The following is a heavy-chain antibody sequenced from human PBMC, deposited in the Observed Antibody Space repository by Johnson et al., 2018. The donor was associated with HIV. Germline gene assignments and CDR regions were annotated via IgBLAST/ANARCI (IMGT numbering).Heavy chain of an antibody. V-gene: IGHV3-23*04. CDR3: TTGPLRSSRGAFDI. D-gene: IGHD2-2*01. CDR1: GLTFSNYA. J-gene: IGHJ3*02. Sequence: VQLVESGGGLVQPGGSLRLSCAASGLTFSNYAMSWVRQAPGKGLEWVSSITGRSGGSYYADSVKGRFIISRDNSNNTLYLQMNSLTAEDTAIYYCTTGPLRSSRGAFDIWGQGTMVTVSS. CDR2: ITGRSGGS.